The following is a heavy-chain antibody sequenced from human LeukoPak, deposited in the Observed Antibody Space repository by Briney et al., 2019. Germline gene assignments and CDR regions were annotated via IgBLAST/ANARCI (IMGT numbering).Heavy chain of an antibody. CDR1: GYTFTSYD. D-gene: IGHD2-2*01. CDR3: ARDLVPAAIYVGNGYYYYYMDV. Sequence: GASVKVSSKASGYTFTSYDINWVRRATGQGLEWMGWMNPNSGNTGYAQKFQGRVTMTRNTSISTAYMELRSLRSDDTAVYYCARDLVPAAIYVGNGYYYYYMDVWGKGTTVTVSS. J-gene: IGHJ6*03. V-gene: IGHV1-8*01. CDR2: MNPNSGNT.